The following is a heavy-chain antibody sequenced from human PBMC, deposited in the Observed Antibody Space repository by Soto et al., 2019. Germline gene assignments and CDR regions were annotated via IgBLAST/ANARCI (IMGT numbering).Heavy chain of an antibody. CDR1: GFTFSSYG. CDR3: ARDLVVDDSSGYATGH. D-gene: IGHD3-22*01. Sequence: GGSLRLSCAASGFTFSSYGMHLVRQAPGKGLEWVAVIWYDGSNKYYADSVEGRFTISRANSKNTLYLQMNSLRAEDTAVYYCARDLVVDDSSGYATGHWAQGTLVTVSS. J-gene: IGHJ4*02. CDR2: IWYDGSNK. V-gene: IGHV3-33*01.